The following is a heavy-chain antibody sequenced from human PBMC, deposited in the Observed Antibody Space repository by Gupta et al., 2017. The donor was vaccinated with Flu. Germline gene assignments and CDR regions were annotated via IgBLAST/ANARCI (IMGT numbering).Heavy chain of an antibody. V-gene: IGHV4-4*02. CDR3: AREAGVGATRELDY. CDR2: IYQSGSV. Sequence: QVQLQESGPGLVKPSGTLSLPCVVSGGSITSNNWWSWVRQSPGKGLEWIGEIYQSGSVNYNPSLKSRATISVDRSKDQFSLKLISVTAADTAVYYCAREAGVGATRELDYWGQGTLVTVSS. D-gene: IGHD1-26*01. CDR1: GGSITSNNW. J-gene: IGHJ4*02.